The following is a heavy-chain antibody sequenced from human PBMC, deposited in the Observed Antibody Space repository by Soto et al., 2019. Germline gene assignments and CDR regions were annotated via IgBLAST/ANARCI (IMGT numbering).Heavy chain of an antibody. CDR1: GFSFGSYT. Sequence: EEQLVESGGAVVQPGGSLRLSCEASGFSFGSYTMHWVRQAPGKGLEWVSLISWNGGSSFYADSVKGRFTISRDNSKDSLYSQMNNLRPEDSAFFFCAKKIEAQGWGWGDVWGHGTTVTVSS. CDR3: AKKIEAQGWGWGDV. J-gene: IGHJ6*02. V-gene: IGHV3-43*01. CDR2: ISWNGGSS. D-gene: IGHD3-16*01.